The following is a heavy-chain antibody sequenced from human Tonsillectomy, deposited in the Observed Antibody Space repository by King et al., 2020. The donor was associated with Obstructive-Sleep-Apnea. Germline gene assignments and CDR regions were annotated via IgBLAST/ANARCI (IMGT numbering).Heavy chain of an antibody. D-gene: IGHD6-13*01. CDR2: IKSKTDGGTT. CDR1: GFTFSNAW. V-gene: IGHV3-15*01. Sequence: VQLVESGGGLVKPGGSLRLSCAASGFTFSNAWMSWVRQAPGKGLVWVGRIKSKTDGGTTDYAAPVKGRFTISRDDSKNTLYLQMNSLKTEDTAVYYCTTDPIIAAAGIGDDVYWGQGTLVTVSS. CDR3: TTDPIIAAAGIGDDVY. J-gene: IGHJ4*02.